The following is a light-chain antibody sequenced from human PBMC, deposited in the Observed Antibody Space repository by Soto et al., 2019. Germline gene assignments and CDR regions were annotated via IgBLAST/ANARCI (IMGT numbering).Light chain of an antibody. CDR2: GAS. V-gene: IGKV3-15*01. Sequence: EIVMTQSPATLSVSPGERATLSCRASQSVSSNLAWYQQKPGQAPSLRIYGASTRATGIPARFSGRGCGTDCTLAISRPECEDLAVVFWWKYKNWPFTFRPGTNVDI. CDR1: QSVSSN. CDR3: WKYKNWPFT. J-gene: IGKJ3*01.